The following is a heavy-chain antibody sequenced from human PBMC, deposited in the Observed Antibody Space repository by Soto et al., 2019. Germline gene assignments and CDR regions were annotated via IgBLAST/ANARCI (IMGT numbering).Heavy chain of an antibody. CDR3: ARVPPGAMVPFDY. D-gene: IGHD5-18*01. V-gene: IGHV1-69*13. Sequence: SGKVSCKASGGTFSSYAISWVRQAPGQGLEWMGGIIPIFGTANYAQKFQGRVTITADESTSTAYMELSSLRSEDTAVYYCARVPPGAMVPFDYWGQGTLVTVSS. CDR2: IIPIFGTA. J-gene: IGHJ4*02. CDR1: GGTFSSYA.